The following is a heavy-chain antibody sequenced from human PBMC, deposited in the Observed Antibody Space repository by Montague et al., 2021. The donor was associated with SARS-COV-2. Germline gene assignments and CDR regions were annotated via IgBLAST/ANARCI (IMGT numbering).Heavy chain of an antibody. V-gene: IGHV4-34*01. CDR1: GGSFSGYY. Sequence: SETLSLTCAVYGGSFSGYYWSWIRQPPGKGLEWIGEINHSGSTXXXPSLKRRVTISVDTSKNQFSLKLSSVTAADTAVYYCARGSTVTHYWGQGTLVTVSS. CDR3: ARGSTVTHY. J-gene: IGHJ4*02. D-gene: IGHD4-17*01. CDR2: INHSGST.